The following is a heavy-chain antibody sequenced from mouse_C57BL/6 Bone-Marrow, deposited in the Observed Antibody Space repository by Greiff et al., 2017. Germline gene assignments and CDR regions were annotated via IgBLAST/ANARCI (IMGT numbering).Heavy chain of an antibody. CDR3: TIGGPYGYDLDY. CDR1: GFNIKDYY. J-gene: IGHJ2*01. CDR2: LDPEDGDP. Sequence: VQLQQSGAELVRPGASVKLSCTASGFNIKDYYMHWVKQRPEQGLEWIGRLDPEDGDPEYAPKFQGKATMTADTSSNTAYLQLSSLTSEDTAVYYCTIGGPYGYDLDYGGQGTTRTVSS. D-gene: IGHD2-2*01. V-gene: IGHV14-1*01.